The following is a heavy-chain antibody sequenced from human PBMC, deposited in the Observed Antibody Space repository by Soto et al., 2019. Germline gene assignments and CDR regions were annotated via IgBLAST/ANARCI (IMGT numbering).Heavy chain of an antibody. Sequence: QVQLQESGPGLVKPSETLSLTCTVSGGSISNVNYCWSWTRQSPDKGLEWIGHIYNGGRTYNNPSLKRRVTISVDTSKNQFSLKLSSVRAADPAVCYRARGPSGDKVDYWGQGTLVTFSS. CDR3: ARGPSGDKVDY. CDR1: GGSISNVNYC. V-gene: IGHV4-30-4*01. D-gene: IGHD7-27*01. CDR2: IYNGGRT. J-gene: IGHJ4*02.